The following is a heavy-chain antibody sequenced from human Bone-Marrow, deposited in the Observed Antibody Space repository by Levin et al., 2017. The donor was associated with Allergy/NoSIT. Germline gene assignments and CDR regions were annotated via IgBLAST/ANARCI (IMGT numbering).Heavy chain of an antibody. Sequence: SETLSLTCTVSGGSISSDYWSWIRQPAGRGLQWIGRIHNGGSTIYNPSLNSRVSMSLDTSKNQFSLKVTSLTAADTAVYYCARVVYGGNGILGQWGQGSLVTVSS. J-gene: IGHJ4*02. D-gene: IGHD4-23*01. CDR3: ARVVYGGNGILGQ. CDR1: GGSISSDY. CDR2: IHNGGST. V-gene: IGHV4-4*07.